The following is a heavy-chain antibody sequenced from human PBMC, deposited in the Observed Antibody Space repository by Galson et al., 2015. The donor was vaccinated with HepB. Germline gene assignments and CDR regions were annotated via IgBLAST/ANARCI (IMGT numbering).Heavy chain of an antibody. CDR1: GYTFSSYA. CDR2: ISAYNGNT. Sequence: SVKVSCKASGYTFSSYAITWVRQAPGQGLEWMGWISAYNGNTYYAQKLQGRVTMTTDTSTNTAYMELRSLRSDDTAVYYCARDSGTWGYDAFDIWGQGTMVTVSS. D-gene: IGHD3-10*01. CDR3: ARDSGTWGYDAFDI. J-gene: IGHJ3*02. V-gene: IGHV1-18*01.